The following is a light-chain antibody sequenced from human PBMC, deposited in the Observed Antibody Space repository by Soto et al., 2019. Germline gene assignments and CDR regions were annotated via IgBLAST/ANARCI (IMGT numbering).Light chain of an antibody. J-gene: IGLJ2*01. CDR2: DVS. CDR3: CSYAGNTLVV. V-gene: IGLV2-11*01. Sequence: QSALTQPRSVSGSPGQSVTISCTGTSSDVGGYNYVSWYQQNPGKAPKLMIYDVSKRPSGVSDRFSGSKSVNTASLIISGLQAEDEADYYCCSYAGNTLVVFGGGTKVTVL. CDR1: SSDVGGYNY.